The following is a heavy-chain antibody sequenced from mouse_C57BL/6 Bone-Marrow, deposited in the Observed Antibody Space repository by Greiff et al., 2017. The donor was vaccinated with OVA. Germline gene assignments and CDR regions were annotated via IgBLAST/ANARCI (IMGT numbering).Heavy chain of an antibody. D-gene: IGHD3-2*02. Sequence: EVQLVESGPELVKPGASVKISCKASGYSFTGYYMHWVKQSSEKSLEWIGEINPSTGGTSYNQKFKGKATLTVDKSSSTAYMQLKSLTSEDSAVYYCARLKTAQASYYYAMDYWGQGTSVTVSS. CDR1: GYSFTGYY. J-gene: IGHJ4*01. V-gene: IGHV1-43*01. CDR2: INPSTGGT. CDR3: ARLKTAQASYYYAMDY.